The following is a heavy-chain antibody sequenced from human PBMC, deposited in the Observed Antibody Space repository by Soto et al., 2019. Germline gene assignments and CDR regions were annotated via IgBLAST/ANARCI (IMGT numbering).Heavy chain of an antibody. V-gene: IGHV1-69*13. CDR1: GGIFSSYA. D-gene: IGHD2-2*01. J-gene: IGHJ6*02. CDR2: IIPIFGTA. Sequence: SVKVSCKASGGIFSSYAISWVRQAPGQGLEWMGGIIPIFGTANYAQKFQGRVTITADESTRTASMELSSLRSDDTAVYYCARERSVGYCITTTCPKPFYYYAMDVWGQGTTVTVSS. CDR3: ARERSVGYCITTTCPKPFYYYAMDV.